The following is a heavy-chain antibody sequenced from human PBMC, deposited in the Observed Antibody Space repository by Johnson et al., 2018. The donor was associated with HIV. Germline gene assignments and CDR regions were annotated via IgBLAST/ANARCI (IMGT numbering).Heavy chain of an antibody. CDR1: GFTFSDYA. CDR3: ARENWGAFDL. J-gene: IGHJ3*01. Sequence: QVQLVESGGGVVQPGRSLRLSCAASGFTFSDYAMHWVRQAPGKGLEWVAVISYDGSNKYYADSVKGRFTISRDNSKNTLYLQMNSLRAEDTAVYYCARENWGAFDLWGQGTMVTVSS. V-gene: IGHV3-30*04. D-gene: IGHD7-27*01. CDR2: ISYDGSNK.